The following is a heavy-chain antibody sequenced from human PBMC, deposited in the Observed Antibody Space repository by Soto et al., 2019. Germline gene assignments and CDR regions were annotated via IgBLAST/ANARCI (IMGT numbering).Heavy chain of an antibody. V-gene: IGHV5-51*01. CDR3: ARRDGFKIDH. D-gene: IGHD5-12*01. J-gene: IGHJ4*02. CDR1: GYNCPNYC. CDR2: IYPGDSDV. Sequence: GESLKISGNVFGYNCPNYCIGLVLQMPGKGLEWMGIIYPGDSDVRYSPSFQGQVTISADKSINTAYLQWRSLKASDAAMYYCARRDGFKIDHCGQGTPVTVSS.